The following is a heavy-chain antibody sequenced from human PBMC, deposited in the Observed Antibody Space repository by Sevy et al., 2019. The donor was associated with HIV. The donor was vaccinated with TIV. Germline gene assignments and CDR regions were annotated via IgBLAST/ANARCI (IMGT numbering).Heavy chain of an antibody. CDR1: GFAFYDYS. D-gene: IGHD2-8*01. Sequence: GGSLRLSCAASGFAFYDYSMSWIRQAPGKGLEWVATLVFGCGKINYADSVKGRFTISRDNSKNSFYLQMDNLRVEDTALYYCAREGCTRPHDYWGQGTRVTVSS. CDR3: AREGCTRPHDY. CDR2: LVFGCGKI. V-gene: IGHV3-23*01. J-gene: IGHJ4*02.